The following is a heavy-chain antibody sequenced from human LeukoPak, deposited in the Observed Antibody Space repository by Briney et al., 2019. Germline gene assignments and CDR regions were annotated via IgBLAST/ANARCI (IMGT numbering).Heavy chain of an antibody. D-gene: IGHD6-13*01. CDR3: VGIAAAGTDRLAEYFQH. Sequence: GGSLRLSCAASGFTVSSNYMSWVRQAPGKGLEWVSVIYSGGSTYYADSVKGRFTISRDNSKNTLYLQMNCLRAEDTAVYYCVGIAAAGTDRLAEYFQHWGQGTLVTVSS. CDR2: IYSGGST. V-gene: IGHV3-66*01. CDR1: GFTVSSNY. J-gene: IGHJ1*01.